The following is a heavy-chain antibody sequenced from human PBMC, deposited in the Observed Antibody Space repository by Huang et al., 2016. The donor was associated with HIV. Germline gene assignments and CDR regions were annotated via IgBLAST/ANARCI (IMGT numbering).Heavy chain of an antibody. V-gene: IGHV3-9*01. D-gene: IGHD5-12*01. CDR1: GFTLNDYA. CDR2: ISWNSGSI. J-gene: IGHJ6*02. Sequence: EVQLVESGGGLVQPGRSLRLSCAASGFTLNDYAMQWVRQVPGKGLEWVSGISWNSGSIGYADSVKGRFTNARDNAKNSLYLQMNSLRAEDTAFYYCTKDVGSGYDLGYYYGLDVWGQGTTVTVSS. CDR3: TKDVGSGYDLGYYYGLDV.